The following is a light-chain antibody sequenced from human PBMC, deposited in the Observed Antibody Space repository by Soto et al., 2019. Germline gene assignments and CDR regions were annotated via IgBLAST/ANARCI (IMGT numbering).Light chain of an antibody. CDR1: QGISSY. CDR3: QQRNSYPIT. CDR2: DAS. J-gene: IGKJ5*01. V-gene: IGKV1-9*01. Sequence: IQLTQSPSSLSASVGDRVTITCRASQGISSYLGWYQQKPGKAPNLLIYDASTLHSGVPSRFSGSGSGTEFTLTISSLQPEDFATYYCQQRNSYPITFGQGTRLEIK.